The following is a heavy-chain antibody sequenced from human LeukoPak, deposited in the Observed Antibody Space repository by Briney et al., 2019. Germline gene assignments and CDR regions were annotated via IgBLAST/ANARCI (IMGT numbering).Heavy chain of an antibody. D-gene: IGHD5-18*01. J-gene: IGHJ4*02. V-gene: IGHV3-21*01. Sequence: GGSLRLSCAASGFTFSSYSMSWVRQAPGKGLEWVSSISSGGGYIYYADSVKGRFTISRDNAKNSLYLQMNSLRAEDTAVYYCARALNTASYYFDYWGQGTLVTVSS. CDR1: GFTFSSYS. CDR2: ISSGGGYI. CDR3: ARALNTASYYFDY.